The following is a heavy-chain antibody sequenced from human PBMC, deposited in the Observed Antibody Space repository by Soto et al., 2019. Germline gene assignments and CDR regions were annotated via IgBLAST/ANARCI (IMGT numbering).Heavy chain of an antibody. V-gene: IGHV1-3*01. CDR3: ARSAPPIDY. CDR1: GYTFTSYA. Sequence: QVQLVQSGAEVKKPGASVKVSCEASGYTFTSYAMHWVRQAPGQRLEWMGWINAGNGNTKQSQKFQGRVTITRDTSASTAYMELSSLRSEDTAVYYCARSAPPIDYWGQGTLVTVSS. CDR2: INAGNGNT. J-gene: IGHJ4*02.